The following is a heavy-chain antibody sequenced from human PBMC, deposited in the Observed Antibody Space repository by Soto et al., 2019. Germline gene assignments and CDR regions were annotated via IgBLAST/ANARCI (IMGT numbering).Heavy chain of an antibody. V-gene: IGHV4-59*03. CDR3: ARSRPCGYSYGPAACYYYGMDV. Sequence: SETLSLTCTVSGGSISSYYWSWIRQPPGKGLEWIGYIYYSGSTNYNPSLKSRVTISVDTSTSIAYMELSSLRSEDTAVYYCARSRPCGYSYGPAACYYYGMDVWGQGTTVTVSS. D-gene: IGHD5-18*01. CDR1: GGSISSYY. CDR2: IYYSGST. J-gene: IGHJ6*02.